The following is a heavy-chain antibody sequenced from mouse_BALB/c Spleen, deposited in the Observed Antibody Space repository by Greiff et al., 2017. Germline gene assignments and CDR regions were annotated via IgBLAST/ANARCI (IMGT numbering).Heavy chain of an antibody. CDR2: ISSGSSTI. CDR3: ARSVTTVVPYFDY. D-gene: IGHD1-1*01. V-gene: IGHV5-17*02. J-gene: IGHJ2*01. Sequence: DVKLVESGGGLVQPGGSRKLSCAASGFTFSSFGMHWVRQAPEKGLEWVAYISSGSSTIYYADTVKGRFTISRDNPKNTLFLQMTSLRSEDTAMYYCARSVTTVVPYFDYWGQGTTLTVSS. CDR1: GFTFSSFG.